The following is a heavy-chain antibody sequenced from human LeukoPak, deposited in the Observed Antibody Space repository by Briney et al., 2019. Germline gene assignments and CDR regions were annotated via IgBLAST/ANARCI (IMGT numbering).Heavy chain of an antibody. J-gene: IGHJ4*02. Sequence: GGSLRLSCAASGFTFSSYPIHWVRQTPGNGLEWVAVISYDGSNKYYADSVKGRFTISRDNSKNTLYLEMNTLRAEDTAVYYYARGPPGYDILTGYAHWGQGTLVTVSS. CDR1: GFTFSSYP. CDR2: ISYDGSNK. V-gene: IGHV3-30-3*01. CDR3: ARGPPGYDILTGYAH. D-gene: IGHD3-9*01.